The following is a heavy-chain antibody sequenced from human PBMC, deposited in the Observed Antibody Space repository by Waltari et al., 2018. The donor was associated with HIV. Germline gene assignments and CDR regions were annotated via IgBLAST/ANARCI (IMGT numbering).Heavy chain of an antibody. J-gene: IGHJ5*01. CDR3: ASARETMGVDFDS. D-gene: IGHD3-10*01. Sequence: QVQLVQSGAEVKKPGSSVKVSCKASGGACVSHTFNWVRQAPGQGLEWMGRAIPMFGTANYARKFQGRVTITADKSTTTAYMELNGLRIDDTAVYYCASARETMGVDFDSWGQGTLVTVS. CDR1: GGACVSHT. V-gene: IGHV1-69*08. CDR2: AIPMFGTA.